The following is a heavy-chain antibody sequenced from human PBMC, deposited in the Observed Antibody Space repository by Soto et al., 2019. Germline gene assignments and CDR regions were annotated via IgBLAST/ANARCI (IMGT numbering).Heavy chain of an antibody. CDR1: GFSLSTSGVG. Sequence: SGATLVNPTQTLTLACTYSGFSLSTSGVGVGWIRQPPGKALEWLALIYWDDDKRYSPSLKSRLTITKDTSKNQVVLTMTNMDPVDTATYFCAHSEGDYGDYDLGRRENWFDPWG. CDR3: AHSEGDYGDYDLGRRENWFDP. CDR2: IYWDDDK. V-gene: IGHV2-5*02. D-gene: IGHD4-17*01. J-gene: IGHJ5*02.